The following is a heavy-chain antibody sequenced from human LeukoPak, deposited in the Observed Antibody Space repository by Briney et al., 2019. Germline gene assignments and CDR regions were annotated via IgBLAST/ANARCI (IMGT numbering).Heavy chain of an antibody. CDR2: ISYDGSNK. CDR1: GFTFSSYG. CDR3: AKGCYSGCY. Sequence: GGSLRLSCAASGFTFSSYGMHWVRQAPGKGLEWVAVISYDGSNKYYADSVRGRFTISRDNSKNTLYLQMNSLRAEDTAVYYCAKGCYSGCYWGQGTLVTVSS. J-gene: IGHJ4*02. D-gene: IGHD2-15*01. V-gene: IGHV3-30*18.